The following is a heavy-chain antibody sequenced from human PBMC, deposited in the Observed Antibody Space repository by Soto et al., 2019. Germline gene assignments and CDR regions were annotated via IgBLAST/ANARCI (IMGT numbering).Heavy chain of an antibody. CDR1: GDSISSYY. D-gene: IGHD3-22*01. V-gene: IGHV4-59*01. CDR3: ALRSMAVVPDY. J-gene: IGHJ4*02. Sequence: QVQLQESGPGLVKPSETLSLTCAVSGDSISSYYCMWIRQPPGKGLESIGYLYYARGSNYDPSLRSRVTLSVDTSANLCSLTLSSMTAADTAVYYCALRSMAVVPDYWGQGTLVTVSS. CDR2: LYYARGS.